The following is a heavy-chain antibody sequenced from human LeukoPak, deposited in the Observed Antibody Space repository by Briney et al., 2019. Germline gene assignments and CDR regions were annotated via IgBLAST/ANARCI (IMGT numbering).Heavy chain of an antibody. CDR1: GGTFSSYA. CDR2: IIPIFGTA. Sequence: SVKVSCKASGGTFSSYAISWVRQAPGQGLEWMGGIIPIFGTANYAQKFQGRVTITADKSTSTAYMELSSLRSEDTAVYYCARLSGGSSGYYPFWGQGTLVAVSS. D-gene: IGHD3-22*01. CDR3: ARLSGGSSGYYPF. J-gene: IGHJ4*02. V-gene: IGHV1-69*06.